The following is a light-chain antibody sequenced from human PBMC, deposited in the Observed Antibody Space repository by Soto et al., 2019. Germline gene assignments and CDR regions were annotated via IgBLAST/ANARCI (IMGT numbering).Light chain of an antibody. CDR1: QNIYRY. V-gene: IGKV1-39*01. CDR3: QQGHIAPLT. Sequence: DIQMTQSPSSLSASIGDRVSITCRASQNIYRYLTWYPQKAGKVPKILIYAASNLQSGVPSRFSGVGSGTDFTLIICGLQPEDVASYYCQQGHIAPLTFGEGNKVE. CDR2: AAS. J-gene: IGKJ4*01.